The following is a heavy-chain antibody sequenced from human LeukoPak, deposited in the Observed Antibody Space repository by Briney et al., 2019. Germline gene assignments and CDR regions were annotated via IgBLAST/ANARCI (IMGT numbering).Heavy chain of an antibody. CDR3: ARGYYFGSGSYGYLDY. Sequence: GGSLRLSCAASGFTFSTYAMHWVRQAPGKGLQYVSGISSNGGTTYYANFVKGRFTISRDNSKNTLYLQMGSLRDEDMAVYYCARGYYFGSGSYGYLDYWGQGTLVTVSS. CDR1: GFTFSTYA. J-gene: IGHJ4*02. V-gene: IGHV3-64*01. CDR2: ISSNGGTT. D-gene: IGHD3-10*01.